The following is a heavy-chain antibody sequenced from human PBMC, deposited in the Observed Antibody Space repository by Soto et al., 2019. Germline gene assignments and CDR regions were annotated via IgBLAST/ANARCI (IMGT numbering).Heavy chain of an antibody. D-gene: IGHD3-3*01. CDR3: ARRDYDFWSGYYYYFDY. V-gene: IGHV5-51*01. J-gene: IGHJ4*02. Sequence: GESLKISCKGSGYSFADYWIGWVRQMPGKGLEWMGIINPGDSDTRYSPSFQGQVTISADKSISTAYLQWSSLKASDTAMYYCARRDYDFWSGYYYYFDYWGQGTLVTVSS. CDR2: INPGDSDT. CDR1: GYSFADYW.